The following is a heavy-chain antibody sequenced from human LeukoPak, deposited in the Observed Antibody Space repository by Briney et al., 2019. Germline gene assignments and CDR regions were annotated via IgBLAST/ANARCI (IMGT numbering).Heavy chain of an antibody. V-gene: IGHV1-18*01. D-gene: IGHD4-17*01. CDR2: ISAYNGNT. CDR1: GYTLTELS. J-gene: IGHJ4*02. Sequence: ASVKVSCKVSGYTLTELSMHWVRQAPGQGLEWMGWISAYNGNTNYAQKLQGRVTMTTDTSTSTAYMELRSLRSDDTAVYYCARYGDYGDYWGQGTLVTVSS. CDR3: ARYGDYGDY.